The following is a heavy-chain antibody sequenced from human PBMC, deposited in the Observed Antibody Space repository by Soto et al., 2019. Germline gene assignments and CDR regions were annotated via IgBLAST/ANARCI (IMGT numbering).Heavy chain of an antibody. D-gene: IGHD3-22*01. J-gene: IGHJ6*02. Sequence: ASVKVSCKASGYTFTSYGISWVRQAPGQGLEWMGWISAYNGNTNYAQKLQGRVTMTTDTSTSTAYMELRSLRSDDTAVDYCARVYYDSLYYYYGMDVWGQGTTVTVSS. CDR1: GYTFTSYG. V-gene: IGHV1-18*01. CDR2: ISAYNGNT. CDR3: ARVYYDSLYYYYGMDV.